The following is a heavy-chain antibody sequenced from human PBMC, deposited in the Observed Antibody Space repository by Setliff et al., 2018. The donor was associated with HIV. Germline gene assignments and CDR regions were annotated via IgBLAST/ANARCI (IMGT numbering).Heavy chain of an antibody. CDR1: GYTFTVYF. J-gene: IGHJ6*03. CDR3: ARVPVSNYYYYMDV. Sequence: ASVKVSCKASGYTFTVYFMHWVRQAPGQGLEWMGWINPNSGATNYAQKFQGRVTMTRDTSISPAYMELKSLRSADSAVYYCARVPVSNYYYYMDVWGKGTTVTVSS. CDR2: INPNSGAT. V-gene: IGHV1-2*02.